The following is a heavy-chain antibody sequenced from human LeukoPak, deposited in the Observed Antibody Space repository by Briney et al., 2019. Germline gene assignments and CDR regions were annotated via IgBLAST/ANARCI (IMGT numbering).Heavy chain of an antibody. CDR3: ARRGGMITFGGVIVPYYFDY. V-gene: IGHV4-39*01. Sequence: SETLSLTCTVSGGSISSSSYYWGWIRQPPGKGLEWIGSIYYSGSTYYNPSLKSRVTISVDTSKNQFSLKLSSVTAADTAVYYCARRGGMITFGGVIVPYYFDYWGEGTLVTVSS. CDR2: IYYSGST. D-gene: IGHD3-16*02. J-gene: IGHJ4*01. CDR1: GGSISSSSYY.